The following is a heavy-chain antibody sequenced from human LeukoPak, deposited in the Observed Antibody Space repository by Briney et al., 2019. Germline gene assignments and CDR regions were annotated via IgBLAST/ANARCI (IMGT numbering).Heavy chain of an antibody. V-gene: IGHV1-69*05. CDR3: ARGRPQLPAAHFDY. Sequence: SVKVSCKASGGTFSSYAISWVRQAPGQGLEWMGGIILIFGTANYAQKFQGRVTITTDESTSTAYMELSSLRSEDTAVYYCARGRPQLPAAHFDYWGQGTLVTVSS. J-gene: IGHJ4*02. CDR2: IILIFGTA. D-gene: IGHD1-1*01. CDR1: GGTFSSYA.